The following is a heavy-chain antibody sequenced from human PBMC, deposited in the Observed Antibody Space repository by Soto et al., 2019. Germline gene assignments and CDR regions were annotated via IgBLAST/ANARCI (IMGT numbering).Heavy chain of an antibody. J-gene: IGHJ4*02. CDR2: IDSTSMHI. CDR3: ARLVGAYQHYIDY. CDR1: GFTFSSNS. D-gene: IGHD1-26*01. V-gene: IGHV3-21*02. Sequence: EVQLVESGGGLVKPGGSLRLFCAASGFTFSSNSMIWVRQAPGKGLEWVSYIDSTSMHIYYADSVKGRFTITRDNAKKSVYLQMTSLRAEDTAVYYCARLVGAYQHYIDYWGQGTLVTVSS.